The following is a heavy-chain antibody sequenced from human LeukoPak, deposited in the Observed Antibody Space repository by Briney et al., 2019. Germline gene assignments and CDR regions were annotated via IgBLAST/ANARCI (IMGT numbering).Heavy chain of an antibody. Sequence: GGSLRLSCAASGFPFTVYPTHWVRQAPGKGLEWVSVSSSDETYKFYADSVRGRFTISRDNSKNRLYLQMSDLRAEDTAVYFCAKVGAVAVLIDYWGQGTLVTVSS. CDR1: GFPFTVYP. D-gene: IGHD6-19*01. V-gene: IGHV3-30-3*01. CDR2: SSSDETYK. J-gene: IGHJ4*02. CDR3: AKVGAVAVLIDY.